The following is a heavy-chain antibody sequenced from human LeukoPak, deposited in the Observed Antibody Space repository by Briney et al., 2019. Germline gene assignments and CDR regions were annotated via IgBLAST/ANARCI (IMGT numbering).Heavy chain of an antibody. J-gene: IGHJ4*02. CDR1: GFTFSSYA. Sequence: GRSLRLSCAASGFTFSSYAMHWVRQAPGKGLEWVAVISYDGSNKYYADSVKGRFTISRDNSKNTLYLQMNSLRAGDTAVYYCARGGEEGNPPMYYFDYWGQGTLVTVSS. CDR2: ISYDGSNK. D-gene: IGHD2/OR15-2a*01. V-gene: IGHV3-30-3*01. CDR3: ARGGEEGNPPMYYFDY.